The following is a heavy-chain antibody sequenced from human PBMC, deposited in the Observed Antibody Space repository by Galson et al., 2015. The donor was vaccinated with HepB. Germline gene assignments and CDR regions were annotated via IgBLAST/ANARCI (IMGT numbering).Heavy chain of an antibody. CDR1: GYNFNTYW. Sequence: QSGAEMKKPGESLKISCTGSGYNFNTYWIGWVRQMPGRGLEWMGIIYPGDSETKYSPSFQGQVTISADKSIGSAYLQWSSLKASDTAMYYCARSVDWNRAEFFQHWGQGTLVTVSS. CDR3: ARSVDWNRAEFFQH. D-gene: IGHD1-1*01. V-gene: IGHV5-51*01. J-gene: IGHJ1*01. CDR2: IYPGDSET.